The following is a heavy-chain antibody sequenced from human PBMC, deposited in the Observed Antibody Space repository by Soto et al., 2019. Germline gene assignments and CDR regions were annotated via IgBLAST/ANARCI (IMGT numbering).Heavy chain of an antibody. J-gene: IGHJ3*02. V-gene: IGHV4-61*01. D-gene: IGHD5-12*01. CDR2: IYYSWST. CDR1: GGSVSSGSYY. CDR3: ARRPRVATIIMSAFDI. Sequence: SETLSLTCTVSGGSVSSGSYYWSWIRQPPGKGLEWIVYIYYSWSTNYNPSLKSRVTISVDTSKNQFSLKLSSVTAADTAVYYCARRPRVATIIMSAFDIWGQGTMVTVSS.